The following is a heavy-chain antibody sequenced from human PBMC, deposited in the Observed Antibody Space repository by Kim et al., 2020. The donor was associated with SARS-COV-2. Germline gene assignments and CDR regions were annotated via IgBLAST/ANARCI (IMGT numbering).Heavy chain of an antibody. CDR2: IWYDGSNK. J-gene: IGHJ6*02. Sequence: GGSLRLSCAASGFTFSSYGMHWVRQAPGKGLEWVAVIWYDGSNKYYADSVKGRFTISRDNSKNTLYLQMNSLRAEDTAVYYCARDPYSSWYKGIGGMDVWGQGTTVTVSS. CDR3: ARDPYSSWYKGIGGMDV. D-gene: IGHD6-13*01. CDR1: GFTFSSYG. V-gene: IGHV3-33*01.